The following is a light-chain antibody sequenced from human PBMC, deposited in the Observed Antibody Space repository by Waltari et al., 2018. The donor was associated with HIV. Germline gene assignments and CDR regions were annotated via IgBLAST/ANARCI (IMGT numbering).Light chain of an antibody. CDR1: HSLIHYSNYNNY. J-gene: IGKJ1*01. CDR2: WAS. CDR3: QQYSSPPRT. Sequence: DIVVPQSPDSLAVSLGARATINCTSRHSLIHYSNYNNYLAWYHQKPGKHPKLLIYWASTRGAGVPDRFNGSGSGTDFSLTITSLQAEDVAVYYCQQYSSPPRTFGQGTKVEIK. V-gene: IGKV4-1*01.